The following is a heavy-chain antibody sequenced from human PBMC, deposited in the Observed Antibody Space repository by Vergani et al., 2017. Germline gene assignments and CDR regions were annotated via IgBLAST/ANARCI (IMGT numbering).Heavy chain of an antibody. V-gene: IGHV4-4*07. CDR2: IYTSRST. J-gene: IGHJ5*02. D-gene: IGHD2-2*02. CDR3: ARDRGAGYCSSTSCYTPNWFDP. Sequence: QVQLQESGPGLVKPSETLSLTCTVSGGSISSYYLSWIRQPAGKGLEWIGRIYTSRSTNYKPSLKSRVTMSVDTSKNQFSLKLSSVTAADTAVYYCARDRGAGYCSSTSCYTPNWFDPWGQGTLVTVSS. CDR1: GGSISSYY.